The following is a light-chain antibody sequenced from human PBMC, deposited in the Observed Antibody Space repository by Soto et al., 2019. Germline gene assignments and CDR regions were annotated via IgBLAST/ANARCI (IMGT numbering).Light chain of an antibody. Sequence: EIVMTQSPASLSVSPGERATLSCRASQNINNNLAWYQHKPGQAPRVVIYGASARATGIPARFSGSGSGTQFTLTISSLQSEDFAVYYCQQYYDWSPWTFGQGTEVEV. CDR1: QNINNN. V-gene: IGKV3-15*01. CDR2: GAS. J-gene: IGKJ1*01. CDR3: QQYYDWSPWT.